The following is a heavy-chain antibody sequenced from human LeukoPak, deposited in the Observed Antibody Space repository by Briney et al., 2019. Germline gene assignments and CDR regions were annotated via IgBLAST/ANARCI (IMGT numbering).Heavy chain of an antibody. D-gene: IGHD1-26*01. CDR3: ARAGVGAGAFDI. V-gene: IGHV1-2*02. Sequence: ASVKVSCKSSGYTFTAYSMRWVRQATGQGLEWMGWINPNSGGTNYAQKFQGRVTMTRDTSITTAYMELSRLRSDDTAVYYCARAGVGAGAFDIWGQGTMVTVSS. CDR1: GYTFTAYS. CDR2: INPNSGGT. J-gene: IGHJ3*02.